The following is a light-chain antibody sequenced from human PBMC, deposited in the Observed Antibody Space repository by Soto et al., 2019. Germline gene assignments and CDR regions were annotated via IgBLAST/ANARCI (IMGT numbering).Light chain of an antibody. CDR2: LDSDGSH. Sequence: QSVLTQLPSASASLGPSVKLTCTLATWHSSYAIAWHQQQPEKGPRYLMKLDSDGSHTKGDSIPDRFSGSSSGAERYLTVSSLQSEAEADYYCQTWGTGIHVVFGGGTKLTVL. CDR3: QTWGTGIHVV. J-gene: IGLJ2*01. V-gene: IGLV4-69*01. CDR1: TWHSSYA.